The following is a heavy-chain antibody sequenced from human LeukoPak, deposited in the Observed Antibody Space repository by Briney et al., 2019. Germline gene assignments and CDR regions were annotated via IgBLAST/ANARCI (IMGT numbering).Heavy chain of an antibody. CDR1: GFTFSSYG. CDR2: ISFTNVR. V-gene: IGHV3-21*01. J-gene: IGHJ4*02. D-gene: IGHD2-21*02. CDR3: AREQTRGGDLDS. Sequence: GGSLRLSCAASGFTFSSYGMSWVRQAPGKGLEWVSSISFTNVRFYADSVKGRFTISRDNAKNSLYLQMYNLRAEDTAVYYCAREQTRGGDLDSWGQGALVTVSS.